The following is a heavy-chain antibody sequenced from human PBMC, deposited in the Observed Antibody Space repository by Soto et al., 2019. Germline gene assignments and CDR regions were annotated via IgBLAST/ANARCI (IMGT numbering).Heavy chain of an antibody. CDR1: GFTFSSYA. Sequence: EVQLLESGGGLVQPGGSLRLSCAASGFTFSSYAMSWVRQAPGKGLEWVSAIRGSGGSTYYADSVKGRFTISRDNSKNTLYLQMNSLRAEDTAVYYCAKDREYYDSSGMFDYWGQGTLVTVSS. J-gene: IGHJ4*02. CDR3: AKDREYYDSSGMFDY. D-gene: IGHD3-22*01. V-gene: IGHV3-23*01. CDR2: IRGSGGST.